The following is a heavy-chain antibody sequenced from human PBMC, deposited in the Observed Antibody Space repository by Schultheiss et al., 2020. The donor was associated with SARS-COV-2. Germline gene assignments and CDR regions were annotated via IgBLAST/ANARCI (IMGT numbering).Heavy chain of an antibody. CDR1: GFTFSSYA. CDR2: TSYEGSNN. J-gene: IGHJ6*02. CDR3: AEGDSSGSNYYGMDV. Sequence: GGSLRLSCAVSGFTFSSYAMHWVRQAPGKGLEWVAVTSYEGSNNYYADSVKGRFTISRDNSKNTVYLQMNSLKTEDLAAYYCAEGDSSGSNYYGMDVWGQGTTVTVSS. D-gene: IGHD3-22*01. V-gene: IGHV3-30*18.